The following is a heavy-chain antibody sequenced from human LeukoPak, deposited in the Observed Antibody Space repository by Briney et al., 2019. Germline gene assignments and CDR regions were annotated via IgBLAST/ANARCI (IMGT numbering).Heavy chain of an antibody. CDR3: ARGYDILTNAFDI. V-gene: IGHV1-2*05. D-gene: IGHD3-9*01. CDR2: INPNSGGT. CDR1: GYTFTGYY. Sequence: ASVKVSCKASGYTFTGYYMHWVRQAPGQGLEWMGRINPNSGGTNYAQKFQGRVTMTRDTSISTAYMELSRLRSDDTVVYYCARGYDILTNAFDIWGQGTMVTVSS. J-gene: IGHJ3*02.